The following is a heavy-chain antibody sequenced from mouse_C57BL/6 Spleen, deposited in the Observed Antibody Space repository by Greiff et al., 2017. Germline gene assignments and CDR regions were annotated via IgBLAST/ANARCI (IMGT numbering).Heavy chain of an antibody. J-gene: IGHJ3*01. Sequence: EVQRVESGGGLVKPGGSLKLSCAASGFTFSDYGMHWVRQAPEKGLEWVAYISSGSSTIYYADTVKGRFTISRDNAKNNLFLQMTSLRSEDTAMYYCARIDDGYYGAYWGQGTLVTVSA. D-gene: IGHD2-3*01. CDR1: GFTFSDYG. V-gene: IGHV5-17*01. CDR2: ISSGSSTI. CDR3: ARIDDGYYGAY.